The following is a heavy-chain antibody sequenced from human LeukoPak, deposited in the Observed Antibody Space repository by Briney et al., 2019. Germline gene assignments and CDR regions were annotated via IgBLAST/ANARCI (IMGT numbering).Heavy chain of an antibody. D-gene: IGHD6-19*01. CDR1: GFTFSSYA. CDR3: ARASQWLAFDY. Sequence: GGSLRLSCAASGFTFSSYAMSCVRQAPGKGLEWVSVIYNGGSTNYADSVKGRFTISRDNSKNTLDLQMNSLRAEDTAVYFCARASQWLAFDYWGQGTLVTVSS. CDR2: IYNGGST. J-gene: IGHJ4*02. V-gene: IGHV3-66*01.